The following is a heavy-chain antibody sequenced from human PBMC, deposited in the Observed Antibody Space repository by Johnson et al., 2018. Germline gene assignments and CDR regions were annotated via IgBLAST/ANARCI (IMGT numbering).Heavy chain of an antibody. V-gene: IGHV3-9*01. Sequence: VQLVESGGGLVQPGRSLRLSCAASGFTFGDYAMHWVRQAPGKGLEWVSGISWNSDNIVYADSLEGRFTISRDHAMNFLYLQRNSRRGWDTATYYCVNSNSRLYQNGMDVGGQGTTVTVTS. J-gene: IGHJ6*02. CDR1: GFTFGDYA. D-gene: IGHD4-11*01. CDR3: VNSNSRLYQNGMDV. CDR2: ISWNSDNI.